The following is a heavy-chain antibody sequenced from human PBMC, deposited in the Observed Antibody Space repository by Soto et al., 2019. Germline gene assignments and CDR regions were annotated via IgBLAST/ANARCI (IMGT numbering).Heavy chain of an antibody. CDR3: VKDKGAAAGFDY. CDR2: ISYEGSEK. V-gene: IGHV3-30*18. Sequence: QVHLVESGGGVVQPGRSLRLSCAASGFTFSNNGMHWVRQAPGKGLEWRGVISYEGSEKYYAGSVKGRFTIFRDNSKNTRYLQMDTLRAEDTAIYYCVKDKGAAAGFDYWGQGILVTVSS. CDR1: GFTFSNNG. J-gene: IGHJ4*02. D-gene: IGHD6-13*01.